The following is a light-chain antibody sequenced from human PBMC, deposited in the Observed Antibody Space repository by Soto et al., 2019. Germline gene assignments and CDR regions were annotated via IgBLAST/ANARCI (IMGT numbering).Light chain of an antibody. CDR2: EVS. Sequence: QSALTQPPSASGSPGQSVTISCTGTSSDVGGYNYVSWYQQHPGKAPKLMNYEVSKRPSGVPDRFSGSKSGNTASLTVSGLQAEDEADYYCSSYAGSNNFVFGGGTKVTVL. J-gene: IGLJ2*01. CDR1: SSDVGGYNY. CDR3: SSYAGSNNFV. V-gene: IGLV2-8*01.